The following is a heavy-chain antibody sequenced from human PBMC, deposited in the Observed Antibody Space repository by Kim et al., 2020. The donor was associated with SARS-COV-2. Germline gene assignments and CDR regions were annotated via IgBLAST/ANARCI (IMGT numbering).Heavy chain of an antibody. J-gene: IGHJ5*02. Sequence: SETLSLTCTVSGDPISSGGYYWSWIRQRPGGGLEWLGHVYHRGSTYYSPSLKSRLTMSIDTSQNQFSLSLTSVTGADTAVYYCVRDRSLAWFDPWGPGTLVTVSS. CDR1: GDPISSGGYY. CDR2: VYHRGST. V-gene: IGHV4-31*03. CDR3: VRDRSLAWFDP.